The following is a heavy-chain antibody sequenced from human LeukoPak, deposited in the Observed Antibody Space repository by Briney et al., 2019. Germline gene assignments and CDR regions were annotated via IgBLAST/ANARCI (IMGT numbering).Heavy chain of an antibody. CDR3: ARQTGSGLFILP. Sequence: SETLSLTCTVSGVSISSSNSYWGWIRQPPGKGLEWIGSIYYSGNTYYHASLKSQVSISIDTSKNRFSLSLTSVTAADTAVYYCARQTGSGLFILPGGQGTLVTVSS. J-gene: IGHJ4*02. CDR2: IYYSGNT. CDR1: GVSISSSNSY. D-gene: IGHD3/OR15-3a*01. V-gene: IGHV4-39*01.